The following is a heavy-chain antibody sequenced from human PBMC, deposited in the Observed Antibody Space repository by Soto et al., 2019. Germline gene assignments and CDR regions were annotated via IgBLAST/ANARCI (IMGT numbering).Heavy chain of an antibody. V-gene: IGHV3-23*01. J-gene: IGHJ4*02. Sequence: EVQLLESGGGLVQPGGSLRLSCSASVFTFSSYAMSWVRQAPGKGREWVSAIRGSGGSTYYADSVKGRFTISRDNSKNTLYLQMNSLRAEDTAVYYCAKKNYDFWSGYFPLDYWGQGTLVTVSS. D-gene: IGHD3-3*01. CDR2: IRGSGGST. CDR1: VFTFSSYA. CDR3: AKKNYDFWSGYFPLDY.